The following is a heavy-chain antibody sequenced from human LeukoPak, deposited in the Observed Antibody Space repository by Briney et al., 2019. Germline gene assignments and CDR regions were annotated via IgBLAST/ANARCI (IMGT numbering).Heavy chain of an antibody. CDR1: GYSFTSYW. CDR2: IYPGDSDT. CDR3: ARSLGGSGSYYISGWFDP. Sequence: GESLKISCKGSGYSFTSYWIGWVRQMPGKGLEWMGIIYPGDSDTRYSPSFQGQVTISADKSISTAYLQWSSLKASDTAMYYCARSLGGSGSYYISGWFDPWGQGTLVTVSS. V-gene: IGHV5-51*01. D-gene: IGHD3-10*01. J-gene: IGHJ5*02.